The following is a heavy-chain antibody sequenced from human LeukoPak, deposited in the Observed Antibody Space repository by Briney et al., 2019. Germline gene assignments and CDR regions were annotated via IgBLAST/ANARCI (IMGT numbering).Heavy chain of an antibody. Sequence: PSETLSLTCTVSGGSISSYYWSWIRQPPGKGLEWIGYIYYSGSTNYNPSLKSRVTISVDTSKNQFSLKLSSVTAADTAVYYCAGSQTDAFDIWGQGTMVTVSS. V-gene: IGHV4-59*01. CDR2: IYYSGST. CDR3: AGSQTDAFDI. J-gene: IGHJ3*02. CDR1: GGSISSYY.